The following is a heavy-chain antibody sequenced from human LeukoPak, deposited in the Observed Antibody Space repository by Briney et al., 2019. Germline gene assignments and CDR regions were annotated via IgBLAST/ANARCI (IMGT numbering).Heavy chain of an antibody. CDR3: ARDERSRYHYMDV. J-gene: IGHJ6*03. CDR1: GGSISSYY. CDR2: IYYSGST. V-gene: IGHV4-59*01. Sequence: PSETLSLTCTVSGGSISSYYWSWIRQPPGKGLEWIGYIYYSGSTKYNPSLKSRVTISVDTSKNQFSLKLSSVTAADTAVYYCARDERSRYHYMDVWGKGTTVTVSS.